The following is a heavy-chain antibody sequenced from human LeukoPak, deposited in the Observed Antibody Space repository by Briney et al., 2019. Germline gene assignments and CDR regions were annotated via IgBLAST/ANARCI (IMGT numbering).Heavy chain of an antibody. CDR1: GFTFSSSA. D-gene: IGHD3-22*01. V-gene: IGHV3-23*01. J-gene: IGHJ5*02. Sequence: PGGSLRLSCAACGFTFSSSAMSWVRQAPGKGLEWVSAISNNGGYTYYADSVQGRFTISRDNSKSTLCLQMNSLRAEDTAVYYCAKVNYYDSRRGNWFDPWGQGTLVTVSS. CDR2: ISNNGGYT. CDR3: AKVNYYDSRRGNWFDP.